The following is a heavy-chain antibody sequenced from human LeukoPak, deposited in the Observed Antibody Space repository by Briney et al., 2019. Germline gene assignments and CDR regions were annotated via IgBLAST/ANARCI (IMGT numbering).Heavy chain of an antibody. Sequence: GRSLRLSCAASGFTFSSYSMNWVRQAPGKGLEWVSFISTISSYIYYADSLKGRFTISRDNAKKSLYLQINSLRAEDTAVYYCARVTRGGYDGYFDYWGQGTLVTVSS. V-gene: IGHV3-21*01. CDR3: ARVTRGGYDGYFDY. D-gene: IGHD5-12*01. CDR1: GFTFSSYS. CDR2: ISTISSYI. J-gene: IGHJ4*02.